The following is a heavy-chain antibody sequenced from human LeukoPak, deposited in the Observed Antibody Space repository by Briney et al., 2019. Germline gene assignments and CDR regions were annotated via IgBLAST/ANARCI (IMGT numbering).Heavy chain of an antibody. J-gene: IGHJ1*01. V-gene: IGHV4-59*12. CDR2: FQYSGNS. D-gene: IGHD3-9*01. Sequence: SETLSLTCNVSGSSITAFYWSWIRQSPGKGLEWIGSFQYSGNSNYNPSLKSRVAMSVDTSKRQLSLKLSSVTAADTAVYYCARAFHNHFDWEYFQHWGQGTLVTVSS. CDR3: ARAFHNHFDWEYFQH. CDR1: GSSITAFY.